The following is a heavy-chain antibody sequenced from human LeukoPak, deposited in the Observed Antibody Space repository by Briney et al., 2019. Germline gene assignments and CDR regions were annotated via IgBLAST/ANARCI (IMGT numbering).Heavy chain of an antibody. Sequence: PGGSLRLSCAASGFTFSNYAMHWVRKAPGKGLEWVAVISYDGSNKYYADSVKGRFTISRDNSKNTLYLQMNSLRAEDTAVYYCARDTSGYSYGQLDYWGQGTLVTVSS. D-gene: IGHD5-18*01. V-gene: IGHV3-30*04. CDR3: ARDTSGYSYGQLDY. CDR1: GFTFSNYA. J-gene: IGHJ4*02. CDR2: ISYDGSNK.